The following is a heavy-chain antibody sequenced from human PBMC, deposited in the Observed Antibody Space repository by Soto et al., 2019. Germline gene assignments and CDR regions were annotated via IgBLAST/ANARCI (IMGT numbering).Heavy chain of an antibody. V-gene: IGHV3-23*01. Sequence: EVQLLESGGGLVQPGGSLKLSCAASGFTFNNFAMTWVRQAPGKGLEWVSGISASGESTYYVDSVKGRFTISRDNSKNTLYLLMNSLRAEDTAVYWCAKTPNSRLLNSWGQGALVTVSS. CDR2: ISASGEST. D-gene: IGHD3-9*01. J-gene: IGHJ4*02. CDR1: GFTFNNFA. CDR3: AKTPNSRLLNS.